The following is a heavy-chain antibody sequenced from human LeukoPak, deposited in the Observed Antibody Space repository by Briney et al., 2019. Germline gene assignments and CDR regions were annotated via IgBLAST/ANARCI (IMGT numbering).Heavy chain of an antibody. V-gene: IGHV1-8*01. Sequence: ASVKVSCKAYGYTFNRYDINWVRRATGQGLEWMGWMNPDNGNTGYAQKFQGRLTMTSNTSISTVYMELSSLRYEDTAIYYCARGDYLYGHDIDFCGQGTLVTVSS. CDR1: GYTFNRYD. CDR3: ARGDYLYGHDIDF. D-gene: IGHD2/OR15-2a*01. J-gene: IGHJ4*02. CDR2: MNPDNGNT.